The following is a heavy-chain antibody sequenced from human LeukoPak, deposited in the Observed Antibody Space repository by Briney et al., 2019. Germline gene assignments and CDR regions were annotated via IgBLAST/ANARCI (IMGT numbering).Heavy chain of an antibody. V-gene: IGHV3-23*01. CDR3: AKAASSSWPSYYYGMDV. CDR2: ITGSGGNT. D-gene: IGHD6-13*01. J-gene: IGHJ6*02. Sequence: GGSLRLSCAASGFIFSSYSMSWVRQAPGKGLEWVSVITGSGGNTYYADSVKGRFTISKDNSKNTVYLQMSSLRVDDTAVYHCAKAASSSWPSYYYGMDVWGQGTTVTVSS. CDR1: GFIFSSYS.